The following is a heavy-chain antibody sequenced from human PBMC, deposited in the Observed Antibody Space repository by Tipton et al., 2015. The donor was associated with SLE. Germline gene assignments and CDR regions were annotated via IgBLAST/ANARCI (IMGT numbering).Heavy chain of an antibody. J-gene: IGHJ5*02. CDR3: ASEGAGGYNWFDP. Sequence: TLSLTCTVSGGSISTYYWSWIRQPAGKGLEWIGHIYTGGSTNCNPSLKSRVTISLDTSKNQFSLKLSSVTAADTAVYYCASEGAGGYNWFDPWGQGTLVTVSS. CDR1: GGSISTYY. CDR2: IYTGGST. D-gene: IGHD5-12*01. V-gene: IGHV4-4*07.